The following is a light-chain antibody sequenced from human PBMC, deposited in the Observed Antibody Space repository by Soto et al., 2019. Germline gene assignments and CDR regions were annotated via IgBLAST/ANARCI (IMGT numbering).Light chain of an antibody. Sequence: IQMSQSPSSLSSSVGDRVTITCRASQDIRNDLGWYQQKPGKAPKVLIYDTYTLQSGVPSRFSGSRSGTDFTLTISSLQPEDIATYYCLQDNMYPLTFGGGTKVDI. CDR1: QDIRND. CDR2: DTY. CDR3: LQDNMYPLT. V-gene: IGKV1-6*01. J-gene: IGKJ4*01.